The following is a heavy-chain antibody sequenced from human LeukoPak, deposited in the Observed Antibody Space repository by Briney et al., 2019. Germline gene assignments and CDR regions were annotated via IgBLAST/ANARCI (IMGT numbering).Heavy chain of an antibody. D-gene: IGHD6-13*01. V-gene: IGHV1-18*01. J-gene: IGHJ5*02. CDR1: GYTFTSYG. CDR2: ISTYDANT. CDR3: ARDGRGHWDTSRWYLGNWFDP. Sequence: EASVKVSCKASGYTFTSYGINWVRQAPGQGLEWMGWISTYDANTEYARKLQGRVTMSTDTSTSTAYMEVRSLRSDDTAVYYCARDGRGHWDTSRWYLGNWFDPWGQGTLVTVSS.